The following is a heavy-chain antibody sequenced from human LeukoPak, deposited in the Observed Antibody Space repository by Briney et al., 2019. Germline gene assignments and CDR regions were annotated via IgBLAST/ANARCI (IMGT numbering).Heavy chain of an antibody. J-gene: IGHJ4*02. CDR2: INSDGSST. CDR3: ATNRITIFGVVTDY. D-gene: IGHD3-3*01. V-gene: IGHV3-74*01. Sequence: GGSLRLSCAASGFTFSSYWMHWVRQAPGKGLVWASRINSDGSSTSYADSVKGRFTISRDNAKNTLYLQMNSLRAEDTAVYYCATNRITIFGVVTDYWGQGTLVTVSS. CDR1: GFTFSSYW.